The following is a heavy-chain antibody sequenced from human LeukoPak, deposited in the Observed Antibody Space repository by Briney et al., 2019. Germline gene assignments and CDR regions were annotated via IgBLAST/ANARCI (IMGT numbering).Heavy chain of an antibody. D-gene: IGHD3-22*01. J-gene: IGHJ4*02. CDR1: GYTFTSYG. CDR3: ARDTSSGYLGVDY. Sequence: ESSVKVSCKASGYTFTSYGISWVRQAPGQGFEWMGWISAYNGNTNYAQKLQGRVTMTTDTSTSTAYMELRSLRSDDTAVYYCARDTSSGYLGVDYWGQGTLVTVSS. V-gene: IGHV1-18*01. CDR2: ISAYNGNT.